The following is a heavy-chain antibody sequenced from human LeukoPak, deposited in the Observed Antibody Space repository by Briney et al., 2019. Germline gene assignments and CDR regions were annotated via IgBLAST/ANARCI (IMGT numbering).Heavy chain of an antibody. CDR3: ANSYYYDSSGYRLDY. J-gene: IGHJ4*02. CDR2: ISYDGSNK. D-gene: IGHD3-22*01. V-gene: IGHV3-30*18. Sequence: PGRSLRLSCAASGFTFSSYGMHWVRQAPGKGLEWVAVISYDGSNKYYADSVKGQFTISRDNSKNTLYLQMNSLRAEDTAVYYCANSYYYDSSGYRLDYWGQGTLVTVSS. CDR1: GFTFSSYG.